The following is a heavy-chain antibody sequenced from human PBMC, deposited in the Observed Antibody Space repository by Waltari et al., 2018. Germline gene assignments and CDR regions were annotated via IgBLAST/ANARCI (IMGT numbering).Heavy chain of an antibody. CDR1: GSPYITYS. CDR2: ISRSSTYI. V-gene: IGHV3-21*01. Sequence: EVQLVESGGGLVKPGGSPILSCAASGSPYITYSRAWVRQAPGKGLEWVSSISRSSTYIYYADSVKGRFTISRDSAKNSLYLLMNSLRAEDTAVYYCARARFIHDPYYYYGLDVWGQGTTVTVSS. J-gene: IGHJ6*02. D-gene: IGHD3-16*01. CDR3: ARARFIHDPYYYYGLDV.